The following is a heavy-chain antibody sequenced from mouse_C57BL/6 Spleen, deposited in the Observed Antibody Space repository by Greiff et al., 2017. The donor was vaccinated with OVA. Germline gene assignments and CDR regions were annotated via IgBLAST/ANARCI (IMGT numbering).Heavy chain of an antibody. J-gene: IGHJ3*01. CDR3: ARGGDYYGSSDLSWFAY. Sequence: VQLQQSGAELVKPGASVKMSCKASGYTFTGYWITWVKQRPGQGLEWIGCIYPGSGSTNYNEKFKSKATLTVDTSSSTAYMELSSLTSEDSAVYLCARGGDYYGSSDLSWFAYWGQGTLVTVSA. D-gene: IGHD1-1*01. CDR2: IYPGSGST. V-gene: IGHV1-55*01. CDR1: GYTFTGYW.